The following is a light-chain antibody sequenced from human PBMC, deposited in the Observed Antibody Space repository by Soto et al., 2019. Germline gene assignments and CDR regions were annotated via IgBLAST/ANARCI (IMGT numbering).Light chain of an antibody. CDR2: ETS. V-gene: IGKV1-17*01. CDR1: QDIRND. Sequence: DIQMTQSPSSLSASVGDRVTITCRASQDIRNDVGWYQQKPGKAPKRLIYETSSLQSGVPSRFSGSGSGTEFPLTISSLQPEDFATYYCLQHNTSPRTFGQGTKVEIK. J-gene: IGKJ1*01. CDR3: LQHNTSPRT.